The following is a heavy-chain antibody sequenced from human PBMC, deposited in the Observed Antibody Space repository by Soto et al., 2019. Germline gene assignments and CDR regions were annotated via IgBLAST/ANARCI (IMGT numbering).Heavy chain of an antibody. V-gene: IGHV4-59*01. CDR3: ARGADAFFYYGLDV. D-gene: IGHD6-13*01. CDR1: GGSITASY. J-gene: IGHJ6*02. CDR2: IYDAGISGYTPST. Sequence: WETLSLTCTVSGGSITASYWSWVRRPPGKGLEWIAYIYDAGISGYTPSTSYNPSLKSRVTMSVDTSKHQFSLRLTPVTAADTAVYYCARGADAFFYYGLDVWGQGITVTVSS.